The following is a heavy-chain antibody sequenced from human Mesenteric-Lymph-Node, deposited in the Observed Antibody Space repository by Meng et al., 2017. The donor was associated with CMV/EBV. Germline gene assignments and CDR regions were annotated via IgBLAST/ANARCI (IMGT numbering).Heavy chain of an antibody. D-gene: IGHD6-19*01. CDR1: GYSISHSGSL. J-gene: IGHJ4*02. CDR2: IYYTGTT. V-gene: IGHV4-39*01. CDR3: ARRRAMANRVFDY. Sequence: VAGYSISHSGSLWGWMRHPPEDALEWVGSIYYTGTTFSHPSLNSLLTISVDTSKNQFSLKLSSVTAADTAISYCARRRAMANRVFDYWGPGTLVTVSS.